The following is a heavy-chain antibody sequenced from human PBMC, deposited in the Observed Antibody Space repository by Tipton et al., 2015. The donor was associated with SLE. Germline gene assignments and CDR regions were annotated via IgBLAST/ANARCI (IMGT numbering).Heavy chain of an antibody. Sequence: TLSLTCTVSDYSISSGYYWSWIRQPAGKGLEWIGYIYTSGSTNYNPSLKSRVTISVDTSKNQFSLKLSSVTAADTAVYYCARDSGLGSSLDFDYWGQGTLVTVSS. CDR3: ARDSGLGSSLDFDY. D-gene: IGHD6-6*01. V-gene: IGHV4-61*09. CDR1: DYSISSGYY. J-gene: IGHJ4*02. CDR2: IYTSGST.